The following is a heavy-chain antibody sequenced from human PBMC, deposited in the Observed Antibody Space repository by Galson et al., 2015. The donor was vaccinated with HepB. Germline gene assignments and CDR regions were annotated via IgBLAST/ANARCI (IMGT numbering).Heavy chain of an antibody. J-gene: IGHJ4*02. CDR3: ARETSSALPDSY. CDR2: IYSGGST. CDR1: GFTVSSNY. D-gene: IGHD6-19*01. Sequence: SLRLSCAASGFTVSSNYMSWVRQAPGKGLEWVSVIYSGGSTYYADSVKGRFTISRDNSKNTLYLQMNSLRVEDTAVYYCARETSSALPDSYWGQGTLVTVSS. V-gene: IGHV3-66*01.